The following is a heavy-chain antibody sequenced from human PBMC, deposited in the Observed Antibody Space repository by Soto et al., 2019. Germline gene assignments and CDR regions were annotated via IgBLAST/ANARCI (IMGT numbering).Heavy chain of an antibody. Sequence: QVQLVASGGGVVQPGRSLRLSCAASGFTFSSYGMHWVRQAPGKGLEWVAVIWYDGSNKYYADSVKGRFTISRDNSKNTLYLQMNSLRAEDTAVYYCARDPGVVAATRRVGYYYYYMDVWGKGTTVTVSS. J-gene: IGHJ6*03. CDR3: ARDPGVVAATRRVGYYYYYMDV. D-gene: IGHD2-15*01. V-gene: IGHV3-33*01. CDR1: GFTFSSYG. CDR2: IWYDGSNK.